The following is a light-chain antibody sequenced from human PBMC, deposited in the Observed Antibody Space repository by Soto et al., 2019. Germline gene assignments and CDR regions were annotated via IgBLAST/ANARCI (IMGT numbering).Light chain of an antibody. CDR1: SSDVGDYNY. CDR3: SSYRSRTTLV. Sequence: QSVLTQPASVSGSPGQSITISCTGTSSDVGDYNYVSWYQQHPGKAPKLIIYEVSYRPSGVSNRCSGSKSGKTASLTISGIEAEDEAHYYCSSYRSRTTLVFGGATKLTVL. J-gene: IGLJ2*01. CDR2: EVS. V-gene: IGLV2-14*01.